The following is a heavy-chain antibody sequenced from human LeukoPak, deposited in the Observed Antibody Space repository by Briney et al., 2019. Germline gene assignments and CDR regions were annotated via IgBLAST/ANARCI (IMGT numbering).Heavy chain of an antibody. CDR2: TYYRSKWYN. V-gene: IGHV6-1*01. J-gene: IGHJ5*02. D-gene: IGHD5-24*01. CDR3: ARGYEMAIMNDMGDWFDP. Sequence: SQTLSLSCAISGDSVSSNSAAWNWIRQSPSRGLEWLGGTYYRSKWYNDYAVSVKSRITINPDTSKNQFSLQLNSVTPEDTAVYYCARGYEMAIMNDMGDWFDPWGQGTLVTVSS. CDR1: GDSVSSNSAA.